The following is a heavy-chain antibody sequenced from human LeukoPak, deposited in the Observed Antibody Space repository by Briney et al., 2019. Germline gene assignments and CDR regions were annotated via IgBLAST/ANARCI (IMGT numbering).Heavy chain of an antibody. Sequence: GGSLRLSCAASGFTFSSYGMHWVRQAPGKGLEWVAVISYDGSNKYYADSVKGRFTISRDNSKNTLYLQMNSLRAEDTAVYYCARDPASGVITYYFDYWGQGTLVTVSS. D-gene: IGHD4-23*01. CDR1: GFTFSSYG. J-gene: IGHJ4*02. CDR3: ARDPASGVITYYFDY. CDR2: ISYDGSNK. V-gene: IGHV3-30*19.